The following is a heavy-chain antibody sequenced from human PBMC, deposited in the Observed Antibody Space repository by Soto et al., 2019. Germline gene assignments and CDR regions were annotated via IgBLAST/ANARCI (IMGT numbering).Heavy chain of an antibody. D-gene: IGHD3-22*01. Sequence: PGGSLRLSCAASGFTFSSYGMHWVRQAPGKGLEWVAVISYDGSNKYYADSVKGRFTISRDNSKNTLYLQMNSLRAEDTAVYYCAKSPGDDSSGYYAYYYYGMDVWGQGTTVTVSS. V-gene: IGHV3-30*18. J-gene: IGHJ6*02. CDR2: ISYDGSNK. CDR3: AKSPGDDSSGYYAYYYYGMDV. CDR1: GFTFSSYG.